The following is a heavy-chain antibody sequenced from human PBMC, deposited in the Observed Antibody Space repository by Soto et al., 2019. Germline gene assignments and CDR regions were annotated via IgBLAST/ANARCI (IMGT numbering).Heavy chain of an antibody. J-gene: IGHJ4*02. D-gene: IGHD3-22*01. Sequence: PSETLSLTCTVSGGPISSGDYYWSWIRQPPGKGLEWIGYIYYSGSTYYNPSLKSRVTISVDTSKNQFSLKLSSVTAADTAVYYCARGDSSGYLDYWGQGTLVTVS. V-gene: IGHV4-30-4*01. CDR1: GGPISSGDYY. CDR2: IYYSGST. CDR3: ARGDSSGYLDY.